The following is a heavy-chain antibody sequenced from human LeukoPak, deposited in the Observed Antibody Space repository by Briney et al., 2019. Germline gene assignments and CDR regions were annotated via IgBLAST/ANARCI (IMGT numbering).Heavy chain of an antibody. D-gene: IGHD4-17*01. Sequence: SETLSLTCTVSGGSISSYYWSWIRQPPGKGLEWIGYIYYSGSTNYNPSLKSRVTISVDTSKNQFSLRLNSVTPADTAVYYCARDRDYGDFDYWGQGTLVTVSS. V-gene: IGHV4-59*01. J-gene: IGHJ4*02. CDR2: IYYSGST. CDR3: ARDRDYGDFDY. CDR1: GGSISSYY.